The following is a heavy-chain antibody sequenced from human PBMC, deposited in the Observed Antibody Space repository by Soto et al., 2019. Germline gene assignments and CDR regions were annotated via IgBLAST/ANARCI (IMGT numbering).Heavy chain of an antibody. CDR3: AKESLGGVSDAFDI. CDR2: ISGSGGST. V-gene: IGHV3-23*01. Sequence: EVQLLESGGGLVQPGGSLRLSCAASGFTFSSYAMSWVRQAPGKGLEWVSGVSGISGSGGSTYYADSVKGRFTISRDNPQNKLYLQMNSLRAEDTAVYYCAKESLGGVSDAFDIWGQGTMVTVSS. J-gene: IGHJ3*02. CDR1: GFTFSSYA. D-gene: IGHD3-16*01.